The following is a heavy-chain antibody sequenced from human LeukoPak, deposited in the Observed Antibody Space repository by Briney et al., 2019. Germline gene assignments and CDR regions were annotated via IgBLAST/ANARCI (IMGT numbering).Heavy chain of an antibody. CDR2: INPNSGGT. J-gene: IGHJ4*02. CDR1: GYTFTGYY. CDR3: VVTYYYDSSGYYLFDY. Sequence: ASVKVSCKASGYTFTGYYMHWVRQAPGQGLEWMGWINPNSGGTNYAQKFQGRVTMTRDTSISTAYMELSRLRSDDTAVYYCVVTYYYDSSGYYLFDYWGQGTLVTVSS. D-gene: IGHD3-22*01. V-gene: IGHV1-2*02.